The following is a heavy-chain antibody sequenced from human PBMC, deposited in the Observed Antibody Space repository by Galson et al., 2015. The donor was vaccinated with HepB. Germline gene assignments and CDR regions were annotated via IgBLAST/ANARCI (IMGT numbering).Heavy chain of an antibody. V-gene: IGHV3-21*01. J-gene: IGHJ4*02. Sequence: SLRLSCAASGFTFSSFSMTWVRQAPGKGLEWVSSMSSGNTYIYYADSVKGRFTISRDNAMNSLYLQMNSLRAGDTAVYYCARDPPEGLGFDYWGQGTLVTGSS. CDR3: ARDPPEGLGFDY. D-gene: IGHD3-16*01. CDR2: MSSGNTYI. CDR1: GFTFSSFS.